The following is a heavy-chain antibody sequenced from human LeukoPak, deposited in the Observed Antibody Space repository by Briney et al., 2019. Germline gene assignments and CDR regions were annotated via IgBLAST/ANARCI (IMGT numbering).Heavy chain of an antibody. D-gene: IGHD1-7*01. Sequence: SETLSLTCAVYGGSFSGYYWSWIRQPPGKGLEWIGEINHSGSTNYNPSLKSRVTISVDTSKNQFSLKLSSVTAADTAVYYCARRLELPAPYFDYWGQGTLVTVSS. J-gene: IGHJ4*02. CDR1: GGSFSGYY. V-gene: IGHV4-34*01. CDR2: INHSGST. CDR3: ARRLELPAPYFDY.